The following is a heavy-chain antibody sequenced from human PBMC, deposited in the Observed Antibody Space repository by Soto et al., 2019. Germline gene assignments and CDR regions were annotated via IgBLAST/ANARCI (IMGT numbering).Heavy chain of an antibody. Sequence: VASVKVSCKASGYTFTSYAMHWVRQAPGQRLEWMGWINAGNGNTKYSQKFQGRVTMTRNTSISTAYMELSSLRSEDTAVYYCARERTVAGNDYWGQGTLVTVSS. CDR1: GYTFTSYA. CDR2: INAGNGNT. CDR3: ARERTVAGNDY. V-gene: IGHV1-3*01. D-gene: IGHD6-19*01. J-gene: IGHJ4*02.